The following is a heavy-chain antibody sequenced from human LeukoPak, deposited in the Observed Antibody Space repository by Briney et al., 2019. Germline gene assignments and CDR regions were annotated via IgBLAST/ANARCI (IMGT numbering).Heavy chain of an antibody. CDR1: GYTFTSYY. J-gene: IGHJ5*02. Sequence: GASVKVSCKASGYTFTSYYMHWVRQAPGQGLEWMGWINPNSGGTNYAQKFQGRVTMTRDTSISTAYMELSRLRSDDTAVYYCARGGGFLEWLRYNWFDPWGQGTLVTVSS. D-gene: IGHD3-3*01. CDR2: INPNSGGT. V-gene: IGHV1-2*02. CDR3: ARGGGFLEWLRYNWFDP.